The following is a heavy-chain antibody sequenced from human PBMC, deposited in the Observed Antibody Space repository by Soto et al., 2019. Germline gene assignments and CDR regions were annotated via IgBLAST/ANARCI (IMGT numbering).Heavy chain of an antibody. J-gene: IGHJ4*02. CDR2: IIPILDTA. Sequence: QVQLVQSGAEVKEPGSSVKVSCKASGGTFSTSTFTWVRQAPGQGLEWMGRIIPILDTADYAQKFHGNVNIDADKSTRSVFRELSSLSSEDTGMYFCARDPPVGSVFRGYDAIDIWGQGTLVTVAP. D-gene: IGHD5-12*01. V-gene: IGHV1-69*08. CDR3: ARDPPVGSVFRGYDAIDI. CDR1: GGTFSTST.